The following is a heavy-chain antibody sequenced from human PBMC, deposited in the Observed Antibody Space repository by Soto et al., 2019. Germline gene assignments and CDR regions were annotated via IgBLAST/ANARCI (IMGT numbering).Heavy chain of an antibody. CDR2: IYHSGST. CDR1: DGPISSSNW. V-gene: IGHV4-4*02. J-gene: IGHJ6*02. Sequence: SETLSLTCAVSDGPISSSNWWSWVRQPPGKGLEWIGEIYHSGSTNYNPSLKSRVTISVDKSKNQFSLKLSSVTAADTAVYYCARHVGIVGATAPSYYYYYGMDVWGQGTTVTVSS. D-gene: IGHD1-26*01. CDR3: ARHVGIVGATAPSYYYYYGMDV.